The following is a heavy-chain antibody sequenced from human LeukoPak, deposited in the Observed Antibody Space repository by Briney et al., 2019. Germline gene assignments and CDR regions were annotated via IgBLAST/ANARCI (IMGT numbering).Heavy chain of an antibody. V-gene: IGHV3-7*01. CDR1: GFTFSSYW. CDR3: ARDEYDYVWGSYTRVYYFDY. D-gene: IGHD3-16*01. CDR2: IKQDGREK. Sequence: GGSLRLSCAASGFTFSSYWMSWVRQAPGKGGEGVANIKQDGREKYYVDSVKGRFTISRDNAKKSLYLQMNSLRAEDTAVYYCARDEYDYVWGSYTRVYYFDYWGQGTLVTVSS. J-gene: IGHJ4*02.